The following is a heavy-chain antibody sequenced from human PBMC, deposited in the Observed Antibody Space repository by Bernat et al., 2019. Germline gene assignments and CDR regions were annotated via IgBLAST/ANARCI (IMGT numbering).Heavy chain of an antibody. J-gene: IGHJ3*02. D-gene: IGHD2-15*01. CDR1: GGSISSSSYY. CDR2: IYYSWST. V-gene: IGHV4-39*01. Sequence: QLQLQESGPGLVKPSETLSLTCTVSGGSISSSSYYWGWIRQPPGKGLEWIGSIYYSWSTYYNPSLKSRVTISVDTSKNQFSLKLSSVTAADTAVYYCARLETYCSGGSCYNLGAFDIWGQGTMVTVSS. CDR3: ARLETYCSGGSCYNLGAFDI.